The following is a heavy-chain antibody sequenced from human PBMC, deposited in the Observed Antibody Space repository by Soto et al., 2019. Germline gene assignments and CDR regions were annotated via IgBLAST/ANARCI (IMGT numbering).Heavy chain of an antibody. CDR2: INDSGNI. V-gene: IGHV4-34*01. CDR1: GGSFSGYQ. Sequence: QVQLQQWGAGLLKASETLSLTCAVYGGSFSGYQWSWIRQTPGKGLEWIGEINDSGNINYNPSLKSRVTILVDTAKKQISLKLSSVTAADTAGYYCARGLILWFGELSRRGGYYYYMDVWGKGTTVTVSS. CDR3: ARGLILWFGELSRRGGYYYYMDV. J-gene: IGHJ6*03. D-gene: IGHD3-10*01.